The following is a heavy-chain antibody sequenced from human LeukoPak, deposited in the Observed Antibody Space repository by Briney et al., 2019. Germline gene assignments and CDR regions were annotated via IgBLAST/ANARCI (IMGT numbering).Heavy chain of an antibody. V-gene: IGHV3-7*04. CDR3: TRVGYIDEGIDY. Sequence: PGGSLRLSCAASGFSFSDYWMSWVRQAPGRGLEWVGNINQDGSQNSSVDSVKGRFTISRDNAKNSLYLQMNSLRAEDTAIYYCTRVGYIDEGIDYWGQGTLVTVSS. D-gene: IGHD5-24*01. J-gene: IGHJ4*02. CDR2: INQDGSQN. CDR1: GFSFSDYW.